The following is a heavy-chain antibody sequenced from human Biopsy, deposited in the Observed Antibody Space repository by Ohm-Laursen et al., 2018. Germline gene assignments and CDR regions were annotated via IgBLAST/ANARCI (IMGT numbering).Heavy chain of an antibody. D-gene: IGHD2/OR15-2a*01. Sequence: SDTLSLTCTVSGGSISSGFYYWSWIRQPPGKGLEWIGHVYYSGTTNYNPSLKRRVTISVDTSKNQFSLRLNSVTAADTAVYYCARATNSTGWPYYYFYGMDVWGQGTTVTVSS. V-gene: IGHV4-61*01. CDR1: GGSISSGFYY. CDR3: ARATNSTGWPYYYFYGMDV. J-gene: IGHJ6*02. CDR2: VYYSGTT.